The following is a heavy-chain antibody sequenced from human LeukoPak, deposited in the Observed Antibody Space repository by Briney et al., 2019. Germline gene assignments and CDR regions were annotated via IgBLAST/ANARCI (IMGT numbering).Heavy chain of an antibody. Sequence: PSETLSLTCSVSGGSTNSYYWSWIRQSGRKGLEWIGRIYSSGSTVYNPSLNSRLTMSIDTSKNQFSLTLKSVTATDTAVYYCARVKASSTSWTFDQWGQGALVTVSS. V-gene: IGHV4-4*07. D-gene: IGHD2-2*01. CDR1: GGSTNSYY. CDR2: IYSSGST. CDR3: ARVKASSTSWTFDQ. J-gene: IGHJ4*02.